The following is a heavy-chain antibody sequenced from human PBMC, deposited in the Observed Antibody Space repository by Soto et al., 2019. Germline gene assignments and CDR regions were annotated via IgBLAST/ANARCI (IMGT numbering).Heavy chain of an antibody. Sequence: EVQLVESGGGLVKPGGSLRLSCAASGFTFGDAWMTWVRQTPGKGLEWVGRIINKTDGGTTDYAAPVKGRFSISRDDSKNMLYLQMNSLKTGDTGVYYCTTDYYFGSGNGDYWGQGTLVTVSS. CDR3: TTDYYFGSGNGDY. CDR2: IINKTDGGTT. J-gene: IGHJ4*02. V-gene: IGHV3-15*01. D-gene: IGHD3-10*01. CDR1: GFTFGDAW.